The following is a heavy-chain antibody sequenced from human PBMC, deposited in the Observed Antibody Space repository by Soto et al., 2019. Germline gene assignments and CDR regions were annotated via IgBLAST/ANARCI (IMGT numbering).Heavy chain of an antibody. J-gene: IGHJ6*02. Sequence: QVQLVESGGGVVQPGRSLRLSCAASGFTFSSYGMHWVRQAPGKGLEWVAVIWYDGSNKYYADSVKGRFTISRDNSKNTLYLQMNSLRAEDTAVYYCARGGDYYYGMDVWGQGPRSPSP. CDR2: IWYDGSNK. V-gene: IGHV3-33*01. CDR1: GFTFSSYG. CDR3: ARGGDYYYGMDV.